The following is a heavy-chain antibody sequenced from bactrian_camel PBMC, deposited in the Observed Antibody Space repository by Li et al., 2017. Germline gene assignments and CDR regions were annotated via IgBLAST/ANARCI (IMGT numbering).Heavy chain of an antibody. V-gene: IGHV3S9*01. D-gene: IGHD1*01. Sequence: HVQLVESGEGLVQPGGSLLLSCVASGDTISRYCMGWFRQVPDKAREGVAGIESDGSTSYADSVKGRFTISQDSAKNSVDLQMNSLKPDDTAVYYCAATGQMLSVAGCRTQGTQVTVS. J-gene: IGHJ4*01. CDR2: IESDGST. CDR1: GDTISRYC.